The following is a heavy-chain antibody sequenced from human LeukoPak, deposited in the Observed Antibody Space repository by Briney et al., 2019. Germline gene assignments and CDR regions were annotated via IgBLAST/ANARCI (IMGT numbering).Heavy chain of an antibody. Sequence: ASVKVSCKASGYTFTSYYMHWVRQAPGQGLEWMGIINPSSSSTTYTQKCQGRATMTRATSTSTVYMELTSLRSEDPAVYYCARVYDYVSAFDYWGQGTLVTVSS. V-gene: IGHV1-46*01. D-gene: IGHD3-16*01. CDR3: ARVYDYVSAFDY. CDR2: INPSSSST. J-gene: IGHJ4*02. CDR1: GYTFTSYY.